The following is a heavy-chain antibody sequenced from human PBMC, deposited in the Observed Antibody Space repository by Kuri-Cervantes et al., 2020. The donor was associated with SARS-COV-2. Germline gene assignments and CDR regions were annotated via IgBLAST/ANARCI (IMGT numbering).Heavy chain of an antibody. J-gene: IGHJ4*02. CDR2: IYSGGST. D-gene: IGHD3-3*01. CDR1: GFTVSSNY. CDR3: AREKSYYDFWSGYYTGSYFDY. V-gene: IGHV3-66*01. Sequence: GESLKISCAASGFTVSSNYMSWVRQAPGKGLEWVSVIYSGGSTYYADSVKGRFTISRDNSKNTQYLQMNSLRAEDTAVYYCAREKSYYDFWSGYYTGSYFDYWGQGTLVTVSS.